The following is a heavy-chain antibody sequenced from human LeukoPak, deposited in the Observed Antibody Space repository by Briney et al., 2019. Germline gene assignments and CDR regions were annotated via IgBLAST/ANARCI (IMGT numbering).Heavy chain of an antibody. CDR2: ISSSGSTI. D-gene: IGHD3-10*01. CDR3: ARIEGGFGELLYGYFDY. Sequence: GGSLRLSCAASGFTFSSYEMNWVRQAPGKGLEWVSYISSSGSTIDYADSVKGRFTMSRDNAKNSLYLQMNSLRAEDTAVYYCARIEGGFGELLYGYFDYWGQGTLVTVSS. V-gene: IGHV3-48*03. J-gene: IGHJ4*02. CDR1: GFTFSSYE.